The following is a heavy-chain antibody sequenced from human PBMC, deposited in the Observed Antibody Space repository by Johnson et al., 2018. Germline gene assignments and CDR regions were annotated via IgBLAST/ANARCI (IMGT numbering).Heavy chain of an antibody. CDR2: ISWAGGST. Sequence: EVQLVESGGVVVQPGGSLRLSCAASGFTFDDYTMHWVRQAPGKGLEWVSLISWAGGSTYYADSVKGRFTISRDNSKNSLYLQMNSLTTEDTALYYCAKEQGTVMVTGYMDVGGKGTTVTVTS. J-gene: IGHJ6*03. V-gene: IGHV3-43*01. CDR1: GFTFDDYT. CDR3: AKEQGTVMVTGYMDV. D-gene: IGHD5-18*01.